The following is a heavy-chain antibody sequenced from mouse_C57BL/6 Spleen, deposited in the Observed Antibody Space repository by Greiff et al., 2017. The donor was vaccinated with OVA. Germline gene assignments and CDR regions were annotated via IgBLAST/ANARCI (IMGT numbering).Heavy chain of an antibody. J-gene: IGHJ3*01. CDR3: ADYYGSSMGFAY. V-gene: IGHV1-26*01. CDR2: INPNNGGT. Sequence: EVQLQQSGPELVKPGASVKISCKASGYTFTDYYMNWVKQSHGKSLEWIGDINPNNGGTSYNQKFKGKATLTVDKSSSTAYMELRSLTSEDSAVYYCADYYGSSMGFAYWGQGTLVTVSA. CDR1: GYTFTDYY. D-gene: IGHD1-1*01.